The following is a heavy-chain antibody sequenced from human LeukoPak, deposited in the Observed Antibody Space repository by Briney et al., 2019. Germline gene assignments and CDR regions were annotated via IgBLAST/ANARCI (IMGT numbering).Heavy chain of an antibody. Sequence: SETLSLTCTVSGGSISSYYWSWIRQPPGKGLEWIGYIYYSGSTNYNPSLKSRVTISVDTSKNQFSLKLSSVTAADTAVYYCARDLSGYSSSSVPQGLFYWGQGTLLTVSS. V-gene: IGHV4-59*01. CDR2: IYYSGST. J-gene: IGHJ4*02. CDR1: GGSISSYY. D-gene: IGHD6-13*01. CDR3: ARDLSGYSSSSVPQGLFY.